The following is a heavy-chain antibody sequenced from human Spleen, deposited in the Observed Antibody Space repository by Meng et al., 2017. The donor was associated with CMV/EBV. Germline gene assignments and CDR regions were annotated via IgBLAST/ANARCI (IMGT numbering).Heavy chain of an antibody. Sequence: SLRLSCAASGFTCDDYAMHWVRQAPGKGLEWVSTINWNSGNIGSADSVRGRFTISRDNAKNSLYLQMNSLRAEDTAVYYCASDFWSGYYRFDKVYWGQGTLVTVSS. CDR1: GFTCDDYA. J-gene: IGHJ4*02. CDR2: INWNSGNI. V-gene: IGHV3-9*01. D-gene: IGHD3-3*01. CDR3: ASDFWSGYYRFDKVY.